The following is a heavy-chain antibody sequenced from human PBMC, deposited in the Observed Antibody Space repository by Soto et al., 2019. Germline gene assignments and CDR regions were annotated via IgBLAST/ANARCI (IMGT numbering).Heavy chain of an antibody. CDR3: ARAVTYGEFDY. J-gene: IGHJ4*02. CDR2: ISGSGGST. D-gene: IGHD4-17*01. CDR1: GFTFSSYA. Sequence: PGGSLRLSCAASGFTFSSYAMSWVRQAPGKGLEWVSAISGSGGSTYYADSVKGRFTISRDNAKNSLYLQMNSLRAEDTAVYYCARAVTYGEFDYWGQGTLVTVSS. V-gene: IGHV3-23*01.